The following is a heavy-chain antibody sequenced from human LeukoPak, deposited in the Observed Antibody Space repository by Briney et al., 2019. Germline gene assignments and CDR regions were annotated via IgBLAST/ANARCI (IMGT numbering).Heavy chain of an antibody. CDR1: GYTFTTYD. Sequence: ASVKVSCNASGYTFTTYDINRVRQATGQGLGWMGWINPNSGNTGYAQKFQGRVSMTRNTSISTAYMELISLRSEDTAVYCCARGPNKSDGGNTGSAWFVRWGQGALVTVSS. CDR3: ARGPNKSDGGNTGSAWFVR. V-gene: IGHV1-8*01. CDR2: INPNSGNT. D-gene: IGHD4-23*01. J-gene: IGHJ5*02.